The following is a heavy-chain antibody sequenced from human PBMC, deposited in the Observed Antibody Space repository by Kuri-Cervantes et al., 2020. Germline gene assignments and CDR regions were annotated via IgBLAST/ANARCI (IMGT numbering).Heavy chain of an antibody. D-gene: IGHD6-19*01. CDR2: INEDGSVT. J-gene: IGHJ4*02. CDR1: GFSFSVHW. CDR3: AREIPVAGIIRPGYFDY. Sequence: GESLKISCAASGFSFSVHWMHWVRQVPGKGLVWVSRINEDGSVTNYADSVKGRFTMSRDNAKNTVSLQMNSLRAEDTAVYYCAREIPVAGIIRPGYFDYWGQGTLVTVSS. V-gene: IGHV3-74*01.